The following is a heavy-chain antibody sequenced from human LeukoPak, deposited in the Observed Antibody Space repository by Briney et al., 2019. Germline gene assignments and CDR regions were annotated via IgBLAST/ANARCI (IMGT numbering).Heavy chain of an antibody. J-gene: IGHJ4*02. CDR1: GFTFSSYW. CDR3: ARRIQGMAPYYFDY. D-gene: IGHD5-24*01. Sequence: GGSLRLSCAASGFTFSSYWMHWVRQAPGKGLVWVSRINSDGGSASYADSVKGRFTISRDNAKNTLYLQMNSLRAEDTAVYYCARRIQGMAPYYFDYWGQGTLVTVSS. V-gene: IGHV3-74*01. CDR2: INSDGGSA.